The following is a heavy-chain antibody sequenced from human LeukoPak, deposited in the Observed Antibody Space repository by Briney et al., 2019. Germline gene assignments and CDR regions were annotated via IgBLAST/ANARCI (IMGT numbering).Heavy chain of an antibody. CDR1: GFTFSSYG. J-gene: IGHJ4*02. V-gene: IGHV3-23*01. CDR3: ARDTGYDYVWGSYRYRFDY. CDR2: ISGSGGST. Sequence: GTLRLSCAASGFTFSSYGMSWVRQAPGKGLEWVSAISGSGGSTYYADSVKGRFTISRDDSKNTLYLQMNSLRAEDTAVYYCARDTGYDYVWGSYRYRFDYWGQGTLVTVSS. D-gene: IGHD3-16*02.